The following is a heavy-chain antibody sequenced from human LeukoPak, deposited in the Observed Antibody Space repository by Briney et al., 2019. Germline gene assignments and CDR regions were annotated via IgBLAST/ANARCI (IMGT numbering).Heavy chain of an antibody. Sequence: SETLSLTCTVSGGSISSYYWSWIRQPPGKGLEWIGYIYYSGSTNYNPSLKSRVTISVDTSKNQFSLKLSSVTAADTAVYYCARDGSGSYEFDPWGPGILVTVSS. CDR1: GGSISSYY. D-gene: IGHD1-26*01. CDR3: ARDGSGSYEFDP. CDR2: IYYSGST. V-gene: IGHV4-59*01. J-gene: IGHJ5*02.